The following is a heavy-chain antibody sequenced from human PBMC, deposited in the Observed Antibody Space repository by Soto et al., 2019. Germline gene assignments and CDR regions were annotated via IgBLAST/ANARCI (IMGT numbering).Heavy chain of an antibody. CDR2: INPSGGST. Sequence: ASVKVSCKASGYTFTSYYMHWVRQAPGQGLEWMGIINPSGGSTSYAQKFQGRVTMTRDTSTSTVYMELSSLRSEDTAVYYCARDLTDLPAWDCSGGSCIETDIWGQGTMVTVS. J-gene: IGHJ3*02. CDR1: GYTFTSYY. V-gene: IGHV1-46*01. D-gene: IGHD2-15*01. CDR3: ARDLTDLPAWDCSGGSCIETDI.